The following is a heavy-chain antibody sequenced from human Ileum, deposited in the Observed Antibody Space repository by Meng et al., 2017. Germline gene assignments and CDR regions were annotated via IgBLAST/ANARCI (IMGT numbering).Heavy chain of an antibody. D-gene: IGHD6-19*01. CDR3: ARDSHSSGWYVDY. CDR1: GFTFSSYG. V-gene: IGHV3-33*01. CDR2: IWYDGSNK. Sequence: GESLKISCAASGFTFSSYGMHWVRQAPGKGLEWVAVIWYDGSNKYYAGSVKGRFTISRDNSKNTLYLQMNSLRAEDTAVYYCARDSHSSGWYVDYWGQGTLVTVSS. J-gene: IGHJ4*02.